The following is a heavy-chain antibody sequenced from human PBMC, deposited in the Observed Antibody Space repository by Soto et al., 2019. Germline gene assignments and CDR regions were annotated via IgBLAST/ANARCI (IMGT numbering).Heavy chain of an antibody. J-gene: IGHJ4*02. CDR1: GGSISSYD. D-gene: IGHD3-22*01. CDR3: ARGIYDSSGYYTRVFDY. Sequence: PSETLSLTCTVSGGSISSYDWSWIRQPPGKGLEWIGYVHYTGSTNYNSPLKSRVTISVDTSKNQFSLKLSSVTAADTAVYYCARGIYDSSGYYTRVFDYWGPGTLVTVSS. V-gene: IGHV4-59*01. CDR2: VHYTGST.